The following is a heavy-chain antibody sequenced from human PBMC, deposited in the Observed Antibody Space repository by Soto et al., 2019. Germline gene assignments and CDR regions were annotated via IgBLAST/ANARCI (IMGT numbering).Heavy chain of an antibody. CDR1: GYTFTSYA. J-gene: IGHJ4*02. CDR3: ARRLCGDYTFFAY. Sequence: ASVKVSCKASGYTFTSYAIHWVRQAPGQRLEWMGWINAGNGNTKYSQSFQGRVTFARDTSANTVYMELSSLRSEDTAVYYCARRLCGDYTFFAYWGQGTLVTVSS. CDR2: INAGNGNT. V-gene: IGHV1-3*01. D-gene: IGHD4-17*01.